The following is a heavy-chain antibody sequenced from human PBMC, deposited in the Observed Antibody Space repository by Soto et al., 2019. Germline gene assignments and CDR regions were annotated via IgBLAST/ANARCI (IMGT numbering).Heavy chain of an antibody. J-gene: IGHJ4*02. CDR1: GGSISSAAYC. V-gene: IGHV4-30-4*01. CDR2: IYDGGTT. CDR3: ARGPSGDKVDY. D-gene: IGHD7-27*01. Sequence: SETLSLTCTVSGGSISSAAYCWSWIRQSPDKGLEWIGHIYDGGTTYSSPSLKGRVTISADTSETQFSLKLNSVNAADTAVYYCARGPSGDKVDYWGQGIQVTVSS.